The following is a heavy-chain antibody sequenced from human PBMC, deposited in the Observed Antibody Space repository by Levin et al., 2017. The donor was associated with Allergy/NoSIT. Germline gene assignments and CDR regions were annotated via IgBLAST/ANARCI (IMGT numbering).Heavy chain of an antibody. CDR2: IYPGDSDT. Sequence: PGGSLRLSCKGSGYSFTSYWIGWVRQMPGKGLEWMGIIYPGDSDTRYSPSFQGQVTISADKSISTAYLQWSSLKASDTAMYYCARLASSWYFADYWGQGTLVTVSS. CDR1: GYSFTSYW. D-gene: IGHD6-13*01. CDR3: ARLASSWYFADY. J-gene: IGHJ4*02. V-gene: IGHV5-51*01.